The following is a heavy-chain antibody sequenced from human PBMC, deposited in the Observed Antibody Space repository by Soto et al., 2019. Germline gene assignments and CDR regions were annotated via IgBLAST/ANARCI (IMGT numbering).Heavy chain of an antibody. V-gene: IGHV1-8*01. D-gene: IGHD3-10*01. CDR3: ARSAMVRGPNWLDP. J-gene: IGHJ5*02. CDR1: GYTFTSYD. Sequence: ASVKVSCKASGYTFTSYDINWVRQATGQGLEWMGWMNPNSGNTGYAQKFQGRVTMTRNTSISTAYMELSSLRSEDTAVYYCARSAMVRGPNWLDPWGQGTLVTASS. CDR2: MNPNSGNT.